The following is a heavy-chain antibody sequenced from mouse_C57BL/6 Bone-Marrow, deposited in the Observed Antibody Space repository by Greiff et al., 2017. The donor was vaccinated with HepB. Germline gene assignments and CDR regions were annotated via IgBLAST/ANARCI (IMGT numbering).Heavy chain of an antibody. V-gene: IGHV2-3*01. CDR1: GFSLTSYG. D-gene: IGHD1-1*01. CDR3: AEPSISTLVANYAMDY. Sequence: QVQLKESGPGLVAPSQSLSITCTVSGFSLTSYGVSWVRQPPGKGLEWLGVIWGDGSTNYHSALISRLSTSKDNTKIQVFLKLNSLQTDATATYYCAEPSISTLVANYAMDYWGQGTSVTVSS. CDR2: IWGDGST. J-gene: IGHJ4*01.